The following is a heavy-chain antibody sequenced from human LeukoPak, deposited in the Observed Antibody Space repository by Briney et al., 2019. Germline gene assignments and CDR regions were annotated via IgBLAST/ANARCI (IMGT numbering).Heavy chain of an antibody. Sequence: GGSLRLSCAVSGITLSNYGMSWVRQAPGKGLEWVAGISDSGGRTNYADSVKGRFTISRDNPKNTIYLQMTSLRAEDTAVYFCAKRGAVIRVILVGFHKEAYYFDSWGQGALVTVSS. CDR3: AKRGAVIRVILVGFHKEAYYFDS. CDR2: ISDSGGRT. V-gene: IGHV3-23*01. CDR1: GITLSNYG. J-gene: IGHJ4*02. D-gene: IGHD3-22*01.